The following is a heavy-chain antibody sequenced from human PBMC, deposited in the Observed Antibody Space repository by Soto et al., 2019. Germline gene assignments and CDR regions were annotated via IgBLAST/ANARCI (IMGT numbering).Heavy chain of an antibody. CDR2: IYHSGST. Sequence: QLQLQESGSGLVKPSQTLSLTCAVSGGSISSGGYSWSWIRQPPGKGLECIGYIYHSGSTYYNPSLKSRVTNSVDRSKNQFSLKLSSVTAADTAVYYCASRPPYYYGSGSYGFDPWGQGTLVTVSS. CDR1: GGSISSGGYS. J-gene: IGHJ5*02. V-gene: IGHV4-30-2*01. CDR3: ASRPPYYYGSGSYGFDP. D-gene: IGHD3-10*01.